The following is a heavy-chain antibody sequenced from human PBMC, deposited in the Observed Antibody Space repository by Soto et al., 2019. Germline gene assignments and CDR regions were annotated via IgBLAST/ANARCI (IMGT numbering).Heavy chain of an antibody. Sequence: SETLSLTCTVSGGSISSGDYYWSWIRQPPGKGLEWIGYIYYSGSTYYNPSLKSRVTISVDTSKNQFSLKLSSVTAADTAVYYCARDSKGVGATVYWCQGTLVTVS. V-gene: IGHV4-30-4*01. CDR1: GGSISSGDYY. CDR2: IYYSGST. CDR3: ARDSKGVGATVY. D-gene: IGHD1-26*01. J-gene: IGHJ4*02.